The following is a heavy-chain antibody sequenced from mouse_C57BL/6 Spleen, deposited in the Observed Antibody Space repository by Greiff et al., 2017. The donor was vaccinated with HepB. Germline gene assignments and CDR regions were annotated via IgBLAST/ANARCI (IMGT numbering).Heavy chain of an antibody. CDR3: AGYDGPFAY. J-gene: IGHJ3*01. CDR1: GYAFSSSW. V-gene: IGHV1-82*01. D-gene: IGHD2-3*01. CDR2: IYPGDGDT. Sequence: VKVVESGPELVKPGASVKISCKASGYAFSSSWMNWVKQRPGKGLEWIGRIYPGDGDTNYNGKFKGKATLTADKSSSTAYMQLSSLTSEDSAVYFCAGYDGPFAYWGQGTLVTVSA.